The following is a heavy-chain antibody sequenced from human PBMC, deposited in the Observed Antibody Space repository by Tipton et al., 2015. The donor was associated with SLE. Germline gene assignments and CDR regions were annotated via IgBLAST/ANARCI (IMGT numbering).Heavy chain of an antibody. Sequence: QLVQSGPEVKKPGASVKVSCKTSGYTFTDFYIHWVRQAPGQGLAWVGRIIPLLGITNYAQKFQGRVTITADKSTSTAYMELSSLRSEDTAVYYCARRPSGGYSYGFGYWGQGTLVTVSS. CDR2: IIPLLGIT. CDR3: ARRPSGGYSYGFGY. J-gene: IGHJ4*02. V-gene: IGHV1-69*09. D-gene: IGHD5-18*01. CDR1: GYTFTDFY.